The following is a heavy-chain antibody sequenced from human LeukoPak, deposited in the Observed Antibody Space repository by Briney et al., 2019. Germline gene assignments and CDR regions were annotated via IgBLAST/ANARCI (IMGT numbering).Heavy chain of an antibody. D-gene: IGHD3-22*01. CDR1: GFTFDDYA. Sequence: GGSLRLSCAASGFTFDDYAMHWVRQAPGKGLEWVSLISGDGGSTYYADSVKGRFTISRDNSKNSLYLQMNSLRTEGTALYYCAKDITPYYYDSSGYEASFDYWGQGTLVTVSS. J-gene: IGHJ4*02. CDR3: AKDITPYYYDSSGYEASFDY. CDR2: ISGDGGST. V-gene: IGHV3-43*02.